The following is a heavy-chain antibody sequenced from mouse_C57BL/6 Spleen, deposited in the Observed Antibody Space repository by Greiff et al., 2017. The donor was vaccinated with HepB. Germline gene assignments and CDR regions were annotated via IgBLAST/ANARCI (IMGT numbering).Heavy chain of an antibody. CDR1: GYSITSGYY. CDR3: ATFTTRYAMDY. CDR2: ISYDGSN. V-gene: IGHV3-6*01. D-gene: IGHD2-12*01. Sequence: EVKLQESGPGLVKPSQSLSLTCSVTGYSITSGYYWNWIRQFPGNKLEWMGYISYDGSNNYNPSLKNRISITRDTSKNQFFLNLNSVTTEDTATYYCATFTTRYAMDYWGQGTSVTVSS. J-gene: IGHJ4*01.